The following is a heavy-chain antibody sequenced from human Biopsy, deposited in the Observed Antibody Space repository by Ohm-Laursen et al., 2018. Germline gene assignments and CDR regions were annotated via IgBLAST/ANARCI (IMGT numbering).Heavy chain of an antibody. V-gene: IGHV1-2*05. J-gene: IGHJ5*02. CDR3: ARPSGGVSTIGFDP. Sequence: ASVTASCKASGYDFLDFHIHWVRQVPGQGLEWIGHINPHTGVTKYAQKFLDRITMTGDTSISTAYMDLSRLTCADTGIYYCARPSGGVSTIGFDPWGQGTLVIVSS. CDR2: INPHTGVT. D-gene: IGHD5/OR15-5a*01. CDR1: GYDFLDFH.